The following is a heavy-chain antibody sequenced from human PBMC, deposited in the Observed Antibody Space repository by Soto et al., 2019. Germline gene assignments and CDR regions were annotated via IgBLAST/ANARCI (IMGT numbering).Heavy chain of an antibody. CDR3: ARVNRDGYNLDY. CDR1: GGSISSYY. CDR2: IYYSGST. J-gene: IGHJ4*02. D-gene: IGHD5-12*01. Sequence: SETLSLTCTFSGGSISSYYWSWIRQPPGKGLEWIGYIYYSGSTNYNPSLKSRVTISVDTSKNQFSLKLSSVTAADTAVYYCARVNRDGYNLDYWGQGTLVTVSS. V-gene: IGHV4-59*01.